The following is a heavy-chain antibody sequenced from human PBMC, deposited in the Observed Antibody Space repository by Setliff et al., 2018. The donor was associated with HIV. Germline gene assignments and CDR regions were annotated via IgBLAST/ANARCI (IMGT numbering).Heavy chain of an antibody. CDR1: GYYFNIDY. V-gene: IGHV1-46*02. CDR3: VRGVQSPPHYSYYYMDV. D-gene: IGHD3-3*01. Sequence: GASVKVSCKTFGYYFNIDYLHWVRQAPGQGLEWMGIISPFDDTTNYAQKFQGRVTTTRDTSTSTVYMELSRLRSDDTAMYYCVRGVQSPPHYSYYYMDVWGEGTMVTVSS. CDR2: ISPFDDTT. J-gene: IGHJ6*03.